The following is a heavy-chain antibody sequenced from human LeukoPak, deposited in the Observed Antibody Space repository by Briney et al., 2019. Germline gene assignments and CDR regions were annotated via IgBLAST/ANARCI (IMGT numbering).Heavy chain of an antibody. D-gene: IGHD6-19*01. CDR2: ISSGSTI. CDR1: GFTFSSYE. Sequence: GGSLRLSCAASGFTFSSYEMNWVRQAPGKGLEWVSYISSGSTIYDADSVKGRFTISRDNAKSSLYLQMNSLRAEDTAVYYCARESIAVAGAPFDYWGQGTLVTVSS. V-gene: IGHV3-48*03. J-gene: IGHJ4*02. CDR3: ARESIAVAGAPFDY.